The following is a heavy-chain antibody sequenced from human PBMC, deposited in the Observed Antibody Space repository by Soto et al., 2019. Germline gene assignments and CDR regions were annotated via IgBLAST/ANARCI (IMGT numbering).Heavy chain of an antibody. V-gene: IGHV1-69*12. Sequence: QVQLMQSGAEVKKPGSSVKVSCTASGGTFSTSAISWVRQAPGEGLEWVGGIMPVFATPDYAQKFQGRVTISADESTTTDYLELTSLTTDDTAVYYCARDKDRQQLGGNYYYILDVWGQGTAITVSS. D-gene: IGHD3-3*02. J-gene: IGHJ6*02. CDR3: ARDKDRQQLGGNYYYILDV. CDR2: IMPVFATP. CDR1: GGTFSTSA.